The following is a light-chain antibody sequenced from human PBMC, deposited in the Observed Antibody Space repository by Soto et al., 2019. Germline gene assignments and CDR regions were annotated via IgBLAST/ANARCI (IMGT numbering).Light chain of an antibody. Sequence: EIFMTQSIATMSLSPGSRSTISWRDSQSVSSNLAWYQQKPGQAPRLLIYGEYTRATGIPDRFSGSGSGTEFTLTIRSMQSEDFAVYYCKQCNNWPRTFGHWTKVDLK. J-gene: IGKJ1*01. CDR3: KQCNNWPRT. CDR1: QSVSSN. V-gene: IGKV3-15*01. CDR2: GEY.